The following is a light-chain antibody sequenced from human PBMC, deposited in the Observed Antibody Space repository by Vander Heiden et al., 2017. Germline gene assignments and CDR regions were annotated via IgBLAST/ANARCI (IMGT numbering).Light chain of an antibody. CDR3: QQDGSSSWT. CDR1: QGVTSRF. Sequence: EIVLTQSPGTLSLSPGERATLPCRASQGVTSRFLAWYQQKSGQAPRLLIYRASSRATGVPDRFSGSGSGTDYTLTISRLEPEDFGVYYCQQDGSSSWTFGQGTNVEIK. J-gene: IGKJ1*01. CDR2: RAS. V-gene: IGKV3-20*01.